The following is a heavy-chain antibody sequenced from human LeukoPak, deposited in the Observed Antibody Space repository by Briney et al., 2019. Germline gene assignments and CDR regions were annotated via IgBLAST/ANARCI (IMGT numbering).Heavy chain of an antibody. CDR1: GLTFISYA. Sequence: GGSLSLSCAASGLTFISYAMHWVRQAPGKGLEWVAVISYDGSNKYYADSVKGRFTISRDNSKNTLYLQMNSPRAEDTAVYYCARESALLFDYWGQGTLVTVSS. D-gene: IGHD2-15*01. J-gene: IGHJ4*02. V-gene: IGHV3-30*04. CDR3: ARESALLFDY. CDR2: ISYDGSNK.